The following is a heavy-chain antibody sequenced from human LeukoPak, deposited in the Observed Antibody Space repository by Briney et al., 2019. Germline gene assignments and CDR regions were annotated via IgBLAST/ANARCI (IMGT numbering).Heavy chain of an antibody. CDR1: GFTFSSYS. CDR3: AKDDAWLQYGD. J-gene: IGHJ4*02. CDR2: ISSSSSYI. V-gene: IGHV3-21*04. Sequence: GGSLRLSCAASGFTFSSYSMNWVRQAPGKGLEWVSSISSSSSYIYYADSVKGRFTISRDNSKGTVYLQMNSLRPEDTAVYYCAKDDAWLQYGDWGRGTLVTVSS. D-gene: IGHD5-24*01.